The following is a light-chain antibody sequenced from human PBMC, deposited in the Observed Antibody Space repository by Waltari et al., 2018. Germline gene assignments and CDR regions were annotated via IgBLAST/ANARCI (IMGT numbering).Light chain of an antibody. J-gene: IGKJ1*01. CDR3: QPNYNTWG. V-gene: IGKV4-1*01. CDR2: WAS. Sequence: DIVMTQSPDSLAVFLGERATINCKSSQSVLYSSNNKNYLAWDKQKPGQPPKHLIYWASTRDSVVPDRFSCCGSGTDFTLTISSLHAEDVAVYYCQPNYNTWGFGQGTKVEIK. CDR1: QSVLYSSNNKNY.